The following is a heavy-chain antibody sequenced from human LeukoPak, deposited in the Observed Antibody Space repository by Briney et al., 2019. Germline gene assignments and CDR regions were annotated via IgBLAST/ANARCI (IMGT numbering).Heavy chain of an antibody. D-gene: IGHD1-26*01. V-gene: IGHV3-48*04. Sequence: GGSLRLSCAASGFTFSPYSMNWVRQAPGKGLEWVSYISSGSSNIYYADSVKGRFTISRDNAKNSLYLQMNSLRAEDTAVYFCANSGSYRFDYWGQGTLVTVSS. CDR3: ANSGSYRFDY. CDR1: GFTFSPYS. CDR2: ISSGSSNI. J-gene: IGHJ4*02.